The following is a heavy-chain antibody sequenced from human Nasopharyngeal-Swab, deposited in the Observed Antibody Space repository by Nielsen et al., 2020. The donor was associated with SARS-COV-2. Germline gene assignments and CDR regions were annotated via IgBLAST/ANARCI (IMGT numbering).Heavy chain of an antibody. Sequence: SETLSLTCTVSGGSITSDYWSWIRQPPGKGLEWIGYIYNSGSIRYNPSLKSRVTLSVDTSKHHFSLKLSSVTAADTAVYYCARVTADSWGSSRDYFDYWGQGTLVTVSS. CDR1: GGSITSDY. V-gene: IGHV4-59*13. D-gene: IGHD3-16*01. CDR2: IYNSGSI. J-gene: IGHJ4*02. CDR3: ARVTADSWGSSRDYFDY.